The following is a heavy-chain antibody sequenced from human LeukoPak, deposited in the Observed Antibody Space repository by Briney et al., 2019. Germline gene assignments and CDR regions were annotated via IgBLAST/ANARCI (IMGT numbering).Heavy chain of an antibody. J-gene: IGHJ5*02. Sequence: GGSLRLSCAASGFTFSSYWMSWVRQAPGKGLEWVANIKQDGSEKYYVDSVKGRFTISRDNAKNSLYLQMNSLRAEDTAVYYCARGPYRIYSSSRNWFDPWGQGTLVTVPS. D-gene: IGHD6-13*01. CDR3: ARGPYRIYSSSRNWFDP. CDR1: GFTFSSYW. CDR2: IKQDGSEK. V-gene: IGHV3-7*01.